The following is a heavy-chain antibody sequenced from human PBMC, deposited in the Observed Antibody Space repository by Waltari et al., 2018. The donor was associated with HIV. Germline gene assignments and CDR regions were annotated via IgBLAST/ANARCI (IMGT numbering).Heavy chain of an antibody. CDR1: VVAFRPYS. D-gene: IGHD5-18*01. CDR2: IRRATNEK. CDR3: VRDDPGYGPIDH. J-gene: IGHJ5*02. Sequence: LVESGGGVVKTGDSLRLTCEASVVAFRPYSFNWVRQSPQRGLEWVASIRRATNEKFYLDSVRGRFVISRDDSDSSVYLQMDSLKKDDTGKYFCVRDDPGYGPIDHWGRGTLVTV. V-gene: IGHV3-21*04.